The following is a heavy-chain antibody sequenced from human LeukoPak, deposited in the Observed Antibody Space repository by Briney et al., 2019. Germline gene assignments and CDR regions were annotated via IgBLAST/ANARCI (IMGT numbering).Heavy chain of an antibody. CDR2: IIPIFGTA. D-gene: IGHD6-13*01. V-gene: IGHV1-69*01. J-gene: IGHJ6*03. CDR3: ARDPGIAAPSYYYYYMDV. CDR1: GGTFSSYA. Sequence: SVKVSCKASGGTFSSYAISWVRQAPGQGLEWMGGIIPIFGTANYAQKFQGRVTITADESTSTAYMELSSLRSEDTAVYYCARDPGIAAPSYYYYYMDVWGKGTTVTVSS.